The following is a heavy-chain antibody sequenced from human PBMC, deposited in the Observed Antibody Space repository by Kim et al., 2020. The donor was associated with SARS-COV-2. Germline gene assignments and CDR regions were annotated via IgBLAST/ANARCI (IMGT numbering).Heavy chain of an antibody. CDR2: INHSGST. CDR3: ARGPEAARVDY. J-gene: IGHJ4*02. D-gene: IGHD6-6*01. V-gene: IGHV4-34*01. Sequence: SETLSLTCAVYGGSFSGYYWSWIRQPPGKGLEWIGEINHSGSTNYNPSLKSRVTISVDTSKNQFSLKLSSVTAADTAVYYCARGPEAARVDYWGQGTLVTVSS. CDR1: GGSFSGYY.